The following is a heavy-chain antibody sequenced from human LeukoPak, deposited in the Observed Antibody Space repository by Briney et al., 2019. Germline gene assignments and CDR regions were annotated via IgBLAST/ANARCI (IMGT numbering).Heavy chain of an antibody. CDR3: AKDLDLSGLIITAPDY. V-gene: IGHV3-30*02. CDR2: IRYDGSNK. J-gene: IGHJ4*02. Sequence: GGSLRLSCAASGFTFSSYGMHWVRQAPGKGLEWVAFIRYDGSNKYYADSVKGRFTISRDNSKNTLYLQMNSLGAEDTAVYYCAKDLDLSGLIITAPDYWGQGTLVTVSS. CDR1: GFTFSSYG. D-gene: IGHD3/OR15-3a*01.